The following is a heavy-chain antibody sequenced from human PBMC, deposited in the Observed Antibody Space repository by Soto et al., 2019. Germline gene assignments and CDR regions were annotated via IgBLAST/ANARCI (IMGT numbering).Heavy chain of an antibody. CDR3: AKGRKLLHYFDY. CDR2: ISGSGGST. Sequence: GGSLRLSCAASGFTFSSYAMSWVRQAPGKGLQWVSAISGSGGSTYYADSVKGRFTISRDNSKSTLYLQMNSLRAEDTAVYYCAKGRKLLHYFDYWGQGTLVTVSS. V-gene: IGHV3-23*01. J-gene: IGHJ4*02. CDR1: GFTFSSYA.